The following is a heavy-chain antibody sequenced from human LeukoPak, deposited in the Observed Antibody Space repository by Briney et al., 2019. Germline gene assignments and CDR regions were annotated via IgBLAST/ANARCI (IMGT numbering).Heavy chain of an antibody. CDR3: ARRGWLQFFY. Sequence: SETLSLTCTVSSGSISTYYWSWIRQPPGKGLEWIGEINHSGSTNYNPSLKSRVTISVDTSKNQFSLKLSSVTAADTAVYYCARRGWLQFFYWGQGTLVTVSS. V-gene: IGHV4-34*01. J-gene: IGHJ4*02. CDR2: INHSGST. CDR1: SGSISTYY. D-gene: IGHD5-24*01.